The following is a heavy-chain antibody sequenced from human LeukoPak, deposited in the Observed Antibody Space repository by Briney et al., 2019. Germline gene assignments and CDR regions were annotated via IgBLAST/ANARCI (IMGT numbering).Heavy chain of an antibody. J-gene: IGHJ5*02. D-gene: IGHD2-15*01. CDR1: GGSISSYY. CDR3: AREHPVVAASNWFDP. CDR2: IYYSGST. Sequence: SETLSLTCTVSGGSISSYYWSWIRQPPGKGLEWIGYIYYSGSTYYNPSLKSRVTISVDTSKNQFSLKLSSVTAADTAVYYCAREHPVVAASNWFDPWGQGTLVTVSS. V-gene: IGHV4-59*12.